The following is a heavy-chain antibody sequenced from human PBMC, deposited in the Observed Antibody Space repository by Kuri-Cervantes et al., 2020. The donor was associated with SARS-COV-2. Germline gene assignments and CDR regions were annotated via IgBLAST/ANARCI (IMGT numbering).Heavy chain of an antibody. CDR3: ARAGSLLWFGELLSLFDY. V-gene: IGHV4-34*01. CDR1: GGSFSGYY. J-gene: IGHJ4*02. Sequence: SETLSLTCAVYGGSFSGYYWSWIRQPPGKGLEWIGEINHSGSTNYNPSLKSRVTISVDTSKNQFSLKLSSVTAAGTAVYYCARAGSLLWFGELLSLFDYWGQGTLVTVSS. D-gene: IGHD3-10*01. CDR2: INHSGST.